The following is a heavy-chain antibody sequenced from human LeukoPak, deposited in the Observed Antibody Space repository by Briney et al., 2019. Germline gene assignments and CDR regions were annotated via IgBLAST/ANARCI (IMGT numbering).Heavy chain of an antibody. CDR2: IYYSGST. D-gene: IGHD2-8*01. V-gene: IGHV4-59*01. CDR1: GGSISSYY. Sequence: SETLSLTCTVSGGSISSYYWSWIRQPPGKGLEWIGYIYYSGSTNYNPSLKSRVTISVDTSKNQLSLKLSSVTAADTAVYYCARVWPGCTNGVCYTNWFDPWGQGTLVTVSS. CDR3: ARVWPGCTNGVCYTNWFDP. J-gene: IGHJ5*02.